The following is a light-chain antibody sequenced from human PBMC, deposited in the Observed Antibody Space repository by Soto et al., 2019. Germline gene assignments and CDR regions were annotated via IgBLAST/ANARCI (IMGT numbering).Light chain of an antibody. V-gene: IGLV2-14*01. J-gene: IGLJ1*01. CDR1: SSDVGAYNY. Sequence: QSALTQPASVSGSPGQSITISCTGTSSDVGAYNYVSWYQQHPGKAPKLMIVDVNNRPSGIPNRFSGSKSGNTASLTISGLQAEDEADYYCCSYTRSTTYVFGTGTKVTVL. CDR2: DVN. CDR3: CSYTRSTTYV.